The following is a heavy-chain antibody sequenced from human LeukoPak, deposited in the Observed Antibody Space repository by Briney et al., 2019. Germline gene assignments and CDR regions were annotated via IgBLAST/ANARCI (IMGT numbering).Heavy chain of an antibody. CDR3: AKLLATVTTPYFDY. CDR2: ISGSGGST. V-gene: IGHV3-23*01. CDR1: GFTSSSYA. J-gene: IGHJ4*02. D-gene: IGHD4-17*01. Sequence: RASLRLSCAAPGFTSSSYAMSWVRQAPGEGLWWVSAISGSGGSTYYADSVKGRFTISRDNTKNTLYLQMNSLRAEDTAVYYCAKLLATVTTPYFDYWGQGTLVTVSS.